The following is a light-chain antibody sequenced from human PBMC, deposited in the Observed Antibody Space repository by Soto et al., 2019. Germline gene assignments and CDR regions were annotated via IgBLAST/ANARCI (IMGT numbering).Light chain of an antibody. CDR1: QSVNNY. CDR3: QQRYIWPPIT. J-gene: IGKJ5*01. Sequence: EIVLTQFPATLSLSPGERATLSCRAIQSVNNYLAWYQHKPGQAPRLLVYDASNTATGVPARFSGSGSGTDFTLTISSLEPEDFAVYYCQQRYIWPPITFGQGTRLEIK. CDR2: DAS. V-gene: IGKV3-11*01.